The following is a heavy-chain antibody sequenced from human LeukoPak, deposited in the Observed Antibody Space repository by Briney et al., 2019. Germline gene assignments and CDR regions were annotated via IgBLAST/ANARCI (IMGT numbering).Heavy chain of an antibody. D-gene: IGHD3-22*01. V-gene: IGHV3-48*03. CDR2: ISSSGSTI. CDR1: GFTFSSYE. CDR3: ARQNFFDSSASYFKIRNWYFDL. J-gene: IGHJ2*01. Sequence: GGSLRLSCAASGFTFSSYEMNWVRQAPGKGLEWVSYISSSGSTIYYADSVKGRFTISRDNSRNTLYLQMNSLRAEDTAVYYCARQNFFDSSASYFKIRNWYFDLWGRGTRVTVSS.